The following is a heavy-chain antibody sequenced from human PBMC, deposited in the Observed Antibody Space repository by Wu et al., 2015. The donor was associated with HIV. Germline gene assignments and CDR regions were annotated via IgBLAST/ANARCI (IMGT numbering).Heavy chain of an antibody. D-gene: IGHD3-10*01. Sequence: QVQLVQSGAEVKKPGASVKVSCKASGYAFTSYGISWVRQAPGQGLEWMGWISAYNGNTNYAQKLQGRVTMTTDTSTSTAYMELRSLRSDDTAVYYCARDQRLTMVRGVTPDAFDIWGQGTMVTVSS. CDR1: GYAFTSYG. J-gene: IGHJ3*02. CDR2: ISAYNGNT. CDR3: ARDQRLTMVRGVTPDAFDI. V-gene: IGHV1-18*01.